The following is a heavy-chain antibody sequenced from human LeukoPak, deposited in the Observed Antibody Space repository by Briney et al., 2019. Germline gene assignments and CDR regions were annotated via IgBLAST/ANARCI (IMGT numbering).Heavy chain of an antibody. V-gene: IGHV1-24*01. J-gene: IGHJ6*03. CDR1: GYTLTELS. D-gene: IGHD3-3*01. Sequence: ASVKVSCKVSGYTLTELSMHWVRQAPGKGLEWMGGFDPEDGETIYAQKFQGRVTMTEDTSTDTAYMELSSLRSEDTAVYYCATAYDFWSGYYRNYYYYYMDVWGKGTTVTVS. CDR3: ATAYDFWSGYYRNYYYYYMDV. CDR2: FDPEDGET.